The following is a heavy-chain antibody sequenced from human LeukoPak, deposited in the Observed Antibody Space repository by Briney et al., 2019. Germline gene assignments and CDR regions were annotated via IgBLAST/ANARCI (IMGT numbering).Heavy chain of an antibody. J-gene: IGHJ5*02. CDR3: ARGGDSGYRLNWFDP. CDR2: ISSSSSYI. D-gene: IGHD5-12*01. V-gene: IGHV3-21*01. Sequence: GGSLRLSCAASGFTFSSYNMNWVRQAPGKGLEWVSSISSSSSYIYYADSVKGRFTISRDNAKNSLYLQMNSLRAEDTAVYYCARGGDSGYRLNWFDPWGQGTLVTVSS. CDR1: GFTFSSYN.